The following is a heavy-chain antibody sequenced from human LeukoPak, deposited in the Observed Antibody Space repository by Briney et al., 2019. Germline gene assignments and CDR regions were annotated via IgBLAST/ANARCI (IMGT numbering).Heavy chain of an antibody. D-gene: IGHD1-26*01. Sequence: SETLSLTCTVSGGSISSGGYYWSWIRQPPGKGLEWVGYIYHSGSTYYNPSLKSRVTISVDRSKNQFSLKLSSVTAADTAVYFCARDVGGGSYSGLTFNWFDPWGQGTLVTVSS. J-gene: IGHJ5*02. CDR1: GGSISSGGYY. CDR2: IYHSGST. V-gene: IGHV4-30-2*01. CDR3: ARDVGGGSYSGLTFNWFDP.